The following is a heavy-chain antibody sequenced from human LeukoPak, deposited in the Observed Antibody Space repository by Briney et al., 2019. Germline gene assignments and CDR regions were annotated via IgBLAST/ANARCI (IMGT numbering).Heavy chain of an antibody. CDR3: AKDRAKHIVVVTAAVDY. CDR2: ISGSGGST. V-gene: IGHV3-23*01. CDR1: GFTFSSYA. J-gene: IGHJ4*02. D-gene: IGHD2-21*02. Sequence: PGGSLRLSCAASGFTFSSYAMSWVRQAPGKGLEWVSAISGSGGSTYYADSVKRRFTISRDNSKNTLYLQMNSLRAEDTAVYYCAKDRAKHIVVVTAAVDYWGQGTLVTVSS.